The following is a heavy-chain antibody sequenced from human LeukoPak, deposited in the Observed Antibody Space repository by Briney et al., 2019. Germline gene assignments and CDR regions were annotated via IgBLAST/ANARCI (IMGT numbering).Heavy chain of an antibody. J-gene: IGHJ6*02. CDR2: IYYNGNT. D-gene: IGHD1-26*01. CDR1: DGSINSYY. Sequence: SETLSLTCSVSDGSINSYYWNWIRRPPGKGLDWIGYIYYNGNTNYSPSLKSRVTMSVDTSKNLFSLKVSSVTAADTAVYYRARGRSNYYGMDVWGQGTTVTVSS. CDR3: ARGRSNYYGMDV. V-gene: IGHV4-59*01.